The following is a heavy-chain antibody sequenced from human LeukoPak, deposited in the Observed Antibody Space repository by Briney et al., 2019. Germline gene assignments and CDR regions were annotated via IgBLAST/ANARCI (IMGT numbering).Heavy chain of an antibody. D-gene: IGHD3-10*01. CDR2: IYYSGST. J-gene: IGHJ4*02. V-gene: IGHV4-59*12. Sequence: SGPTLVKPSETLSLTCTVSGGSISSYYWSWIRQPPGKGLEWIGYIYYSGSTNYNPSLKSRVTISVDTSKSQFSLKLSSVTAADTAVYYCARDKLLWFGELLRSFDYWGQGTLVTVSS. CDR1: GGSISSYY. CDR3: ARDKLLWFGELLRSFDY.